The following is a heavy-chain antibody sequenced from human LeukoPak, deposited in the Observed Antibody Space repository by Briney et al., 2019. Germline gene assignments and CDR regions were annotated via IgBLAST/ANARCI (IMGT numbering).Heavy chain of an antibody. D-gene: IGHD3-22*01. CDR1: GGTFSSYA. CDR3: ARDRYYDSSGYYYWFDP. J-gene: IGHJ5*02. Sequence: SVKVSCKASGGTFSSYAISWVRQAPGQGLEWMGGIIPIFGTANYAQKFQGRVTITADESTSTAYMELSSLRSEDTAVYYCARDRYYDSSGYYYWFDPWGQGTLVTVSS. CDR2: IIPIFGTA. V-gene: IGHV1-69*13.